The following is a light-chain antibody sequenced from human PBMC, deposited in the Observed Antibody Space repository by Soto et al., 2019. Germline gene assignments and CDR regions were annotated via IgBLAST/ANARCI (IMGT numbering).Light chain of an antibody. CDR2: NNN. J-gene: IGLJ1*01. V-gene: IGLV1-47*02. Sequence: QSVLTQPPSASGTPGQRVTISCSGSSFNIGSNSVYWYQQLPGTAPKLLIYNNNQRPSGVPDRFSGSKSDTSASLAISGLRSEDEADYYCAAWDDSRSGYVFGSGTQLTVL. CDR3: AAWDDSRSGYV. CDR1: SFNIGSNS.